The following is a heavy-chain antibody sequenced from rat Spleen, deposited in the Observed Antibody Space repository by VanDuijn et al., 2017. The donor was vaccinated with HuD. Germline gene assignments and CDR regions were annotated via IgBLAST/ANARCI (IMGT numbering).Heavy chain of an antibody. Sequence: EVQLVESGGGLVQPGRSMKLSCAASGFTFSSFPMAWVRQAPTKGLEWVATISTSGGRTYYRDSVKGRFTISRDNAKSTLYLQMNSLRSEDTATYYCARHPAQFDYWGQGVMVTVSS. CDR3: ARHPAQFDY. V-gene: IGHV5-46*01. J-gene: IGHJ2*01. D-gene: IGHD3-4*01. CDR1: GFTFSSFP. CDR2: ISTSGGRT.